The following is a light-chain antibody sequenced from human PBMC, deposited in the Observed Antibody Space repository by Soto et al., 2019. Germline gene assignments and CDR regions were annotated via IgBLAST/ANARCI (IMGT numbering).Light chain of an antibody. CDR2: AAS. CDR1: QGISSY. CDR3: QKSYSTLIT. J-gene: IGKJ5*01. V-gene: IGKV1-39*01. Sequence: IQLTPSQSSLSASVLYIVTITCRASQGISSYLAWYQQKPGKAPKLLIYAASTLQSGVPSRFSGSGSGTDFTLTISSLQPEDFATYYCQKSYSTLITFGQGTRLEIK.